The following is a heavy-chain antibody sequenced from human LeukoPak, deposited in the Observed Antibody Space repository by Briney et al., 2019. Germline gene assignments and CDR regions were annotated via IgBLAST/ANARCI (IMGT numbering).Heavy chain of an antibody. Sequence: ASVKVSCKASGYTFTSYYMHWVRQAAGQGREWMGIINPSGGSTSYAQKFQGRVTMTRDMSTSTAYMELSRLRSDDTAVYYCARDDYDFWSGIYYFDYWGQGTLVTVSS. CDR3: ARDDYDFWSGIYYFDY. D-gene: IGHD3-3*01. CDR2: INPSGGST. J-gene: IGHJ4*02. V-gene: IGHV1-46*01. CDR1: GYTFTSYY.